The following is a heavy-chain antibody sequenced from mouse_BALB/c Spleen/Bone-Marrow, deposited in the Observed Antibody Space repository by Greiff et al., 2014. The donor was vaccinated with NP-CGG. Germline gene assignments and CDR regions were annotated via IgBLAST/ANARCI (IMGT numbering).Heavy chain of an antibody. Sequence: VQLKESGAELVKPGASVKLSCTVSGFNIRDTYMHWVKQRPEQGLEWIGRIDPANGNTKYDPKFQDKATITADTSSNTAYLQLSSLTSEDTAVYYCASATTATFYAMDYWGQGTSVTVSS. CDR3: ASATTATFYAMDY. CDR2: IDPANGNT. CDR1: GFNIRDTY. J-gene: IGHJ4*01. D-gene: IGHD1-2*01. V-gene: IGHV14-3*02.